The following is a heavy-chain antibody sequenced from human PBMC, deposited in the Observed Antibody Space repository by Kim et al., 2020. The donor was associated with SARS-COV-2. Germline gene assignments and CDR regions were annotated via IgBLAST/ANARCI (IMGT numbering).Heavy chain of an antibody. J-gene: IGHJ4*02. D-gene: IGHD3-10*01. CDR3: ARARVRGLGSW. V-gene: IGHV4-34*01. CDR2: INHSGST. Sequence: SETLSLTCAVYGGSFSGYYWSWIRQPPGKGLEWIGEINHSGSTNYNPSLKSRVTISVDTSKNQFSLKLSSVTAADTAVYYCARARVRGLGSWWGQGTLVTVSS. CDR1: GGSFSGYY.